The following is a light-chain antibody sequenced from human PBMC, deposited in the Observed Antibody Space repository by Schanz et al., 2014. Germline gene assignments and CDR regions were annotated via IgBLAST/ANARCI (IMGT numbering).Light chain of an antibody. V-gene: IGLV2-8*01. CDR1: DVGGYNY. Sequence: QSALTQPPSASGSPGQSVTISCTGTDVGGYNYVSWYQRHPGKAPKLMIYDVSKRPSGVPDRFSGSKSGNTASLTVSGLQAEDEADYYCSSYTRSSTRRVFGGGTKLTVL. J-gene: IGLJ3*02. CDR3: SSYTRSSTRRV. CDR2: DVS.